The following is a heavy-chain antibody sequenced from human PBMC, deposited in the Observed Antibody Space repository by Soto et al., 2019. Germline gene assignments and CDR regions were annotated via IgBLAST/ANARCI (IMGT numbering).Heavy chain of an antibody. CDR2: ISSSSSYI. J-gene: IGHJ5*02. CDR3: ASAIFGVVPWFDP. D-gene: IGHD3-3*01. CDR1: GFTFSSYS. V-gene: IGHV3-21*01. Sequence: PGGSLRLSCAASGFTFSSYSMNWVRQAPGKGLEWVSSISSSSSYIYYADSVKGRFTISRDNAKNSLYLQMNSLRAEDTAVYYCASAIFGVVPWFDPWGQGTLVTVSS.